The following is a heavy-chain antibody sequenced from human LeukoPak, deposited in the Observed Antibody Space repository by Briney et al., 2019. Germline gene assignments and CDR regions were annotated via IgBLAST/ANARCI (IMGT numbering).Heavy chain of an antibody. J-gene: IGHJ4*02. Sequence: GGSLRLSCAASGFTVSSNYMSWVRQAPGKGLEWVSAISGSGGSTYYADSVKGRFTISRDNSKNTLYLQMNTLRAEDTAMYYCTRLRDGYDSDYWGQGTLVTVSS. D-gene: IGHD5-24*01. CDR1: GFTVSSNY. CDR2: ISGSGGST. CDR3: TRLRDGYDSDY. V-gene: IGHV3-53*01.